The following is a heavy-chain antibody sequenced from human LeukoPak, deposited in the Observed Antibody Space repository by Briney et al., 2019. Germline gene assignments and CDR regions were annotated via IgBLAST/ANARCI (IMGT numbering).Heavy chain of an antibody. CDR3: ARDGLNY. CDR2: IKPGGSEK. J-gene: IGHJ4*02. Sequence: GGSLRLPCAASGFTFSDYWMSWVRQAPGKGLEWVATIKPGGSEKFYVDSVKGRFTISRDNAENSLSLQMNGLRAEDTAMYFCARDGLNYWGQGTLVTVSS. CDR1: GFTFSDYW. D-gene: IGHD5/OR15-5a*01. V-gene: IGHV3-7*01.